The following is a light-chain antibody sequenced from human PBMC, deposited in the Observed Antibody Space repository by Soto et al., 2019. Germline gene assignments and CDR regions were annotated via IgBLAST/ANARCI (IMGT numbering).Light chain of an antibody. CDR3: QQYNNWPWT. V-gene: IGKV3-15*01. CDR1: QSVSSK. CDR2: GAS. J-gene: IGKJ1*01. Sequence: EIVLTQSPGTLSVSPGERATLSCRASQSVSSKLAWYQQKPGQAPRLLFYGASTGATGIPARFSGSGSETEFTLSISSLQSEDFAVYYCQQYNNWPWTFCQGTKVEIK.